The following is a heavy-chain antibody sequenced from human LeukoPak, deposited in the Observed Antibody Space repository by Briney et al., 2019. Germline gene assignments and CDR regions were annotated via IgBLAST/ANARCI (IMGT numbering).Heavy chain of an antibody. J-gene: IGHJ5*02. CDR1: GYTFTSYD. CDR2: VNPNSGNT. V-gene: IGHV1-8*01. Sequence: ASVKVSFKASGYTFTSYDINWVRQATGQGLERMGWVNPNSGNTGYAQKFQGRVTMTRNTSISTAYMELSSLRSEDTAVYYCARESEGNWFDPWGQGTLVTVSS. CDR3: ARESEGNWFDP.